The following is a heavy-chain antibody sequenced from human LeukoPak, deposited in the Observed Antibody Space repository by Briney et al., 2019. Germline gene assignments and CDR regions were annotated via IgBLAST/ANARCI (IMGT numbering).Heavy chain of an antibody. J-gene: IGHJ4*02. CDR3: ARGGQRRIVVVITSPFDY. D-gene: IGHD3-22*01. CDR2: INHSGST. Sequence: SETLSLTCAVYGGSFSGYYWSGIRQPPGKGLEWFGEINHSGSTNYNPSLKSRVTISVDTSKNQFALKLSSVTAADTAVYYCARGGQRRIVVVITSPFDYWGQGTLVTVSS. V-gene: IGHV4-34*01. CDR1: GGSFSGYY.